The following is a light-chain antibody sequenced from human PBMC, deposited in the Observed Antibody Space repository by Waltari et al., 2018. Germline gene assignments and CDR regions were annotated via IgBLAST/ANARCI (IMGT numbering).Light chain of an antibody. Sequence: DIQMTQSPSTLSASVGDRVTITCRASQSISSWLAWYQQKPGKAPKLLIYRASGLESVVPSRFSGSGSGTEFTLTISSLQPDDFATYYCQHYNSYPWAFGQGTKVEIK. CDR2: RAS. J-gene: IGKJ1*01. V-gene: IGKV1-5*03. CDR1: QSISSW. CDR3: QHYNSYPWA.